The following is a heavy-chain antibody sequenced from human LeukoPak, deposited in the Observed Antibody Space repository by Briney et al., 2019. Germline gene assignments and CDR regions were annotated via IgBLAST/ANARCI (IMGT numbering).Heavy chain of an antibody. Sequence: ASVKVSCKASGYTFTGYYMHWVRQAPGQGLEWMGWINPNSGGTNYAQKFQGRVIMTRDTSISTAYMELSRLRSDDTAVYYCARLAGEGVAEYFQHWGQGTLVTVSS. D-gene: IGHD3-16*01. CDR3: ARLAGEGVAEYFQH. V-gene: IGHV1-2*02. CDR2: INPNSGGT. CDR1: GYTFTGYY. J-gene: IGHJ1*01.